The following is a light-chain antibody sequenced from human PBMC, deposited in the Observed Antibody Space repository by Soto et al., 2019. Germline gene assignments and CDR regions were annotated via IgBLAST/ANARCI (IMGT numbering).Light chain of an antibody. V-gene: IGLV2-14*01. CDR1: SSDVGGYNY. CDR2: EVK. J-gene: IGLJ1*01. CDR3: TSYTSSSNLYV. Sequence: QSALTQPASVSGSPGQSITISCTGTSSDVGGYNYVSWYQQHPVKAPKLMIYEVKNRASGASNRFSGSKSGNTASLTISGLQAEDEADYYCTSYTSSSNLYVFGTGTQLTVL.